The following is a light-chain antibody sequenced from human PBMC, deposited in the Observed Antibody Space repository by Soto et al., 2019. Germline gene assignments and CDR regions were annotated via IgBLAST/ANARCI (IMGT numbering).Light chain of an antibody. CDR1: SSNIGTYR. V-gene: IGLV1-44*01. CDR2: SDN. J-gene: IGLJ1*01. Sequence: QSALTQPPSASGTPGQRVTISCSGSSSNIGTYRVSWYQHFPGTAPRLLIYSDNQRPSGVPDRFSASKSGASASLAISGLQSEDEAYFYCAAWDDSMNGCVFGNGTKVTVL. CDR3: AAWDDSMNGCV.